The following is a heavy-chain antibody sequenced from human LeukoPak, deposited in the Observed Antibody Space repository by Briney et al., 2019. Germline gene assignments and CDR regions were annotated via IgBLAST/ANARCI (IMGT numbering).Heavy chain of an antibody. V-gene: IGHV4-39*01. Sequence: SETLSLTCTVSRGSISSSSYYWGWLRQPPGKRLEWIGSFYYIGGTYYNPSLEGRVTISADSSKNQFSLKLTSVTAADTALYYCARILTTFDSWGRGTLVTVSS. J-gene: IGHJ4*02. CDR3: ARILTTFDS. CDR1: RGSISSSSYY. D-gene: IGHD4-11*01. CDR2: FYYIGGT.